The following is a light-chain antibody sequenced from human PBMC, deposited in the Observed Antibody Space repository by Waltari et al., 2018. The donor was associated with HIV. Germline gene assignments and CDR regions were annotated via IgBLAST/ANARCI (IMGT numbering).Light chain of an antibody. Sequence: ILLTQSPLSLPVTPGEPASISCSSSTTLVHTIGYNYLDWYLHKPGQSPQLLISLASTRSSGVPDRFSGSGSGTDFTLKISRVEAEDVGVYYCMQALQSPNTFGQGTKVEIK. V-gene: IGKV2-28*01. CDR1: TTLVHTIGYNY. J-gene: IGKJ2*01. CDR2: LAS. CDR3: MQALQSPNT.